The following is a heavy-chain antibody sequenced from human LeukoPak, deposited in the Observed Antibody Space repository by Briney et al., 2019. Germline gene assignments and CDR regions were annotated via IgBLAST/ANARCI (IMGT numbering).Heavy chain of an antibody. D-gene: IGHD6-19*01. Sequence: QPGGSLRLSCAASGFPFSSCEVNWVRQAPGKGLEWVSFISISGSTIYYADSVKGRFTISRDNAKNSLYLQMNSLRAEDTAVYCCARTVAGLPLDGFDIWGQGTMVTVSS. CDR1: GFPFSSCE. CDR2: ISISGSTI. CDR3: ARTVAGLPLDGFDI. J-gene: IGHJ3*02. V-gene: IGHV3-48*03.